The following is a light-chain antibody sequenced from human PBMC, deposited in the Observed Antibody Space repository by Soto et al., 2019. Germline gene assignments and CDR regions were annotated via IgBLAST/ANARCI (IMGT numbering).Light chain of an antibody. CDR3: CSYAGGYTRYV. J-gene: IGLJ1*01. V-gene: IGLV2-11*01. CDR1: GSDVGGYNY. CDR2: DVS. Sequence: QSTLTQPRSVSGSPGQSVTLSCTGAGSDVGGYNYVSWYQHHPGKAPKLMIYDVSKRPSGVPDRFSGSKSGSTASLTISGLQTDDEADYYCCSYAGGYTRYVFGTGTKLTVL.